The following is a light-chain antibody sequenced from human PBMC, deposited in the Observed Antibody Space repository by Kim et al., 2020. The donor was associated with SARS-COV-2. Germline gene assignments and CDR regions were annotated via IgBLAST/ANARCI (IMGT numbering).Light chain of an antibody. CDR2: GDN. V-gene: IGLV1-44*01. CDR3: ATWDDSLNGGV. CDR1: SPNIGSNP. Sequence: QSVLTQPPSASGTPGQRVTISCSGSSPNIGSNPVNWFQHLPGTAPRLLIYGDNQRPSGVPDRFSASKSGTSASLAISGLQSEDETYYYCATWDDSLNGGVFGGGTQLTV. J-gene: IGLJ3*02.